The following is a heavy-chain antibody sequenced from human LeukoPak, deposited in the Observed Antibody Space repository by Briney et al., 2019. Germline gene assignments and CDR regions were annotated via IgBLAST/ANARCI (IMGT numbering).Heavy chain of an antibody. J-gene: IGHJ4*02. CDR3: ARDNDYGSGLEY. Sequence: GWSLRLSCAASGFTFSGYAMHWVRQAPGKGLEWVAVMSYDGIHKYYADSVKGRFTISRDNSKNTLYLLMNSLRAEDTAVYYCARDNDYGSGLEYWGRGTLVTVSS. CDR2: MSYDGIHK. V-gene: IGHV3-30-3*01. CDR1: GFTFSGYA. D-gene: IGHD3-10*01.